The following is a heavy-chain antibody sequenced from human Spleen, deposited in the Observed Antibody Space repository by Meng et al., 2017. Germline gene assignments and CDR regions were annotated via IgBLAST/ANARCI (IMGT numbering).Heavy chain of an antibody. CDR1: GFTFDDYA. CDR2: ISWDGGST. Sequence: GESLKISCAASGFTFDDYAMHWVRQAPGKGLEWVSLISWDGGSTYYADSVKGRFTISRDNSKNSLYLQMNSLRTEDTALYYCAKDMRRGVQLGYFDYWGQGTLVTVSS. CDR3: AKDMRRGVQLGYFDY. V-gene: IGHV3-43*01. J-gene: IGHJ4*02. D-gene: IGHD5-18*01.